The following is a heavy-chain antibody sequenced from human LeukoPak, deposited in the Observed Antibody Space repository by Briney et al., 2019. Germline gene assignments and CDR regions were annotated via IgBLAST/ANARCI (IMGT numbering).Heavy chain of an antibody. V-gene: IGHV3-30*02. CDR2: IHYDGTNE. CDR1: GFTFSSYG. D-gene: IGHD6-19*01. J-gene: IGHJ4*02. CDR3: ASIAVAGTNFDY. Sequence: GGSLRLSCAASGFTFSSYGMHWVRQAPGKGLEWVAFIHYDGTNEYYADSVKGRFTISRDNSKNTLYLQMNSLRAEDTAVYYCASIAVAGTNFDYWGQGTLVTVSS.